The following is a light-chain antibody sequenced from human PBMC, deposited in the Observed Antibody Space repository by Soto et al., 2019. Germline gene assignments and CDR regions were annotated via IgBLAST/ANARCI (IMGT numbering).Light chain of an antibody. J-gene: IGKJ2*01. CDR2: DAS. V-gene: IGKV3-11*01. CDR3: QQRSNWTPYT. Sequence: EIVLTQSPATLSLSPGERATLSYRASQSVSSYLAWYQQKSGQAPRLLIYDASNRSTGIPARFSGSGSVTDFTLSISSLEPEDCAVYSCQQRSNWTPYTFGQGTKLEIK. CDR1: QSVSSY.